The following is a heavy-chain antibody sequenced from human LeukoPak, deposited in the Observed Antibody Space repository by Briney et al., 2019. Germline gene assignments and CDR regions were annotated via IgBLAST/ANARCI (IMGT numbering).Heavy chain of an antibody. CDR1: GFTFSSYA. CDR3: ARSLYWYSSSWSSPMDY. V-gene: IGHV3-66*01. J-gene: IGHJ4*02. D-gene: IGHD6-13*01. CDR2: IYSGGST. Sequence: GGSLRLSCAASGFTFSSYAMSWVRQAPGKGLEWVSVIYSGGSTYYADSVKGRFTISRDNSKNTLYLQMNSLRAEDTAVYYCARSLYWYSSSWSSPMDYWGQGTLVTVSS.